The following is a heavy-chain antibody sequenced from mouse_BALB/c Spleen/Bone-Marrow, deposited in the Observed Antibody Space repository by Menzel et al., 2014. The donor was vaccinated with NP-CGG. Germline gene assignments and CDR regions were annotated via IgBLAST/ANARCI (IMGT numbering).Heavy chain of an antibody. CDR3: ARRDGSSYSFVY. D-gene: IGHD1-1*01. CDR1: GYTFTNYW. CDR2: INPSTGYT. V-gene: IGHV1-7*01. J-gene: IGHJ3*01. Sequence: VQFQKSGAELAKPGASVKMSCKASGYTFTNYWMHWVKQRPGQGLEWIGYINPSTGYTEYNQKFKDKATLTADKSSSTAYMQLSSLTSEDSAVYYCARRDGSSYSFVYWGQGTLVTVSA.